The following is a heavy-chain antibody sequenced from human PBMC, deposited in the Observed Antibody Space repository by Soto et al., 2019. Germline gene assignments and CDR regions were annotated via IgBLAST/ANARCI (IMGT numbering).Heavy chain of an antibody. CDR2: ISSNGGST. CDR3: VNDYDILTGSDD. CDR1: GFPFSNYA. D-gene: IGHD3-9*01. V-gene: IGHV3-64D*06. J-gene: IGHJ4*02. Sequence: GXSLSLSCSASGFPFSNYAMHWVRQAPGKGLEYVSAISSNGGSTYYADSVKGRFTISRDNSKNTLYLQMSSLRAEDTAVYYCVNDYDILTGSDDGGQGTLGT.